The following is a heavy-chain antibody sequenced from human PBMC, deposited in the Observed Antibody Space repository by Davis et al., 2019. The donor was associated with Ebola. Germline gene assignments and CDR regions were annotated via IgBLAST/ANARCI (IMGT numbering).Heavy chain of an antibody. V-gene: IGHV4-59*01. CDR3: ARDGYNYSYFDY. CDR2: VSDSGST. J-gene: IGHJ4*02. Sequence: SETLSLTCAVYGGSFSTYHWSWIRQPPGKALELIGYVSDSGSTNYNTSLKSRVTISVDTSKNQFSLKLRSVTAADTALYYCARDGYNYSYFDYWGQGTLVTVSS. D-gene: IGHD5-24*01. CDR1: GGSFSTYH.